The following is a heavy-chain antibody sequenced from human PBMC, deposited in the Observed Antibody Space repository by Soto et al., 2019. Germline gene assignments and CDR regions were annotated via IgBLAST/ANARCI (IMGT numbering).Heavy chain of an antibody. CDR1: GFTCTTYA. CDR2: ISGNGGTT. V-gene: IGHV3-23*01. Sequence: EVQLLESGGGLVQPGGSLRLSCAAAGFTCTTYAMSWVRKAPGKGLELVSGISGNGGTTYHAESVKGRFTISRDNSKNTLFLQMNSLRAEDTAVYYCASGSADTIIVPGGDPWGQGTLVTVSS. D-gene: IGHD3-22*01. CDR3: ASGSADTIIVPGGDP. J-gene: IGHJ5*02.